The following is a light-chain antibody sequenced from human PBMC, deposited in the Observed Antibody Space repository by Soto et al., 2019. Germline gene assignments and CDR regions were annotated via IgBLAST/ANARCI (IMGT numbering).Light chain of an antibody. Sequence: EIVLTQSPGTLSLSPGERATLSCRASQSVGSCYLAWYQQRPGQAPRLLIYGASSRATGIPDRFSGSGSGTDFTLTITRLEPEDFAVYYCQQYGTSALTFGGGTKVEIK. CDR1: QSVGSCY. J-gene: IGKJ4*01. CDR3: QQYGTSALT. CDR2: GAS. V-gene: IGKV3-20*01.